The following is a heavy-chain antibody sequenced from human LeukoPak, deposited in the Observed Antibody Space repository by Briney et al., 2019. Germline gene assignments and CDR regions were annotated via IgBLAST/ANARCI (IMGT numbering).Heavy chain of an antibody. V-gene: IGHV4-59*11. CDR1: GGSISSHY. CDR2: IYDSGST. D-gene: IGHD5-24*01. J-gene: IGHJ4*02. Sequence: SETLSLTCTLSGGSISSHYWSWIRQPPGKGLEWIGYIYDSGSTKYNPSLKSRVIILIDTSKNQFSLKLSSVTAADTAVYYCATRARRDGYNYWGQGTLVTVSS. CDR3: ATRARRDGYNY.